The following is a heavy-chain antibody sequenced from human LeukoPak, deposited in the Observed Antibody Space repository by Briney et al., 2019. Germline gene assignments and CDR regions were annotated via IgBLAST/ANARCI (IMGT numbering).Heavy chain of an antibody. CDR2: ISSSSSYI. D-gene: IGHD3-22*01. J-gene: IGHJ4*02. CDR1: GFTFSSYS. V-gene: IGHV3-21*01. CDR3: AKTGIGYYDSSGSFDY. Sequence: PGGSLRLSCAASGFTFSSYSMNWVRQAPGKGLEWVSSISSSSSYIYYADSVKGRFTISRDNAKNSLYLQMNSLRAEDTAVYYCAKTGIGYYDSSGSFDYWGQGTLVTVSS.